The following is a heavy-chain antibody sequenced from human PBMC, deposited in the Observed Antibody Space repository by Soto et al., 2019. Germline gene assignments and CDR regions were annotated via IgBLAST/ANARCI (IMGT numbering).Heavy chain of an antibody. CDR3: AKHMDASDAFHF. CDR1: GFTFSSYA. V-gene: IGHV3-23*01. D-gene: IGHD2-2*03. J-gene: IGHJ3*01. Sequence: GGSLRLSCAASGFTFSSYAMSWFRQAPGEGLEWVSAISGSGSGTYFADSVKGRFTISRDNSKNTLYLQMNSLRAEDTAVYYCAKHMDASDAFHFWGQGTVVTVSS. CDR2: ISGSGSGT.